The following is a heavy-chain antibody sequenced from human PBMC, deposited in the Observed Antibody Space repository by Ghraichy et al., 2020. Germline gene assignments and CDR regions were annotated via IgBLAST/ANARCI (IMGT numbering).Heavy chain of an antibody. CDR3: AREKTSHCYTCGVDY. Sequence: GGSLRLSCAASGFTFSTYAMHWVRQAPGKGLEWVAFISYDGSNEYYADSVKGRFTISRDNFKNTLYLQMNRLRAEDTAVYYCAREKTSHCYTCGVDYWGQGTLVTVSS. V-gene: IGHV3-30*04. CDR2: ISYDGSNE. CDR1: GFTFSTYA. D-gene: IGHD2-2*02. J-gene: IGHJ4*02.